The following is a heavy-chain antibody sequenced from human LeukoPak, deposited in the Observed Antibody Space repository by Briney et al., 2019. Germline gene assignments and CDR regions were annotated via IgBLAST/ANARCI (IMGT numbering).Heavy chain of an antibody. CDR3: ARLVAGGFSVTDY. J-gene: IGHJ4*02. CDR1: GYTFTSYA. CDR2: INAGNGNT. D-gene: IGHD6-19*01. Sequence: ASVKVSCKASGYTFTSYAMHWVRQAPGQRLEWMGWINAGNGNTKYSQKFQGRVTITRDTSASTAYMELSSLRSEDTAVYYCARLVAGGFSVTDYWGQGTLVTVSS. V-gene: IGHV1-3*01.